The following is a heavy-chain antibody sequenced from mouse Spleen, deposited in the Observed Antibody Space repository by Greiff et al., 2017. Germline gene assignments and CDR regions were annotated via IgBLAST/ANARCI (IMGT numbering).Heavy chain of an antibody. V-gene: IGHV1-55*01. CDR1: GYTFTSYW. CDR2: IYPGSGST. Sequence: VQLQQPGAELVKPGASVKMSCKASGYTFTSYWITWVKQRPGQGLEWIGDIYPGSGSTNYNEKFKSKATLTVDTSSSTAYMQLSSLTSEDSAVYYCARMGITTVVDWYFDVWGTGTTVTVSS. D-gene: IGHD1-1*01. CDR3: ARMGITTVVDWYFDV. J-gene: IGHJ1*03.